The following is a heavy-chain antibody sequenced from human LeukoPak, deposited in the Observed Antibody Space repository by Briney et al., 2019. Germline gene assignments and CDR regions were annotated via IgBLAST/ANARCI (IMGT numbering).Heavy chain of an antibody. J-gene: IGHJ3*02. D-gene: IGHD1-26*01. Sequence: GGSLRLSCAAAGFSFSSYAMSWVRQAPGKGLEWVSYISGSGGSTHYADSVKGRFTISRDNSKSTLYLQMNSLRAEDTAVYFCAKDRFYSGAGRSDAFDIWGQGTMVTVSS. CDR3: AKDRFYSGAGRSDAFDI. CDR2: ISGSGGST. CDR1: GFSFSSYA. V-gene: IGHV3-23*01.